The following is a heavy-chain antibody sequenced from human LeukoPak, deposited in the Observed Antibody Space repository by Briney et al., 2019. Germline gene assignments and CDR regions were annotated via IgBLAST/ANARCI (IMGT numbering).Heavy chain of an antibody. D-gene: IGHD3-16*02. CDR1: GFIFSNYA. CDR3: AREVVWGSYRYFDY. Sequence: GGSLRLSCAGSGFIFSNYAMSWVRQAPGKGLEWVSYISSSGSTIYYADSVKGRFTISRDNAKNSLYLQMNSLRAEDTAVYYCAREVVWGSYRYFDYWGQRTLVTVSS. V-gene: IGHV3-11*01. CDR2: ISSSGSTI. J-gene: IGHJ4*02.